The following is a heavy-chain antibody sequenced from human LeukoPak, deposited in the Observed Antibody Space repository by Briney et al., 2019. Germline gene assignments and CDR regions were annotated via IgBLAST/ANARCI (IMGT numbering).Heavy chain of an antibody. CDR1: GFTFSSYA. V-gene: IGHV3-23*01. Sequence: GGSLRLSCAASGFTFSSYAMSWVRQAPGKGLEWVSAISGSGGSTYYADSVKGRFTISRDNSKNTLYLQMNSLRAEDTAVYYCAKDRGYMDSRLGFDYWGQGTLVTVSS. J-gene: IGHJ4*02. D-gene: IGHD3-10*01. CDR2: ISGSGGST. CDR3: AKDRGYMDSRLGFDY.